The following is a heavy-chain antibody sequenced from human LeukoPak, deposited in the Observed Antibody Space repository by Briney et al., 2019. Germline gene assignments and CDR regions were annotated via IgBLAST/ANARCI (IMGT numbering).Heavy chain of an antibody. Sequence: ASVKDSCKASGYTFTSYDINWVRQATGQGLEWMGWTNPNSGNTGYAQKFQGRVTMTRNTSISTAYMELSSLRSEDTAVYSCARGRPLKWITYYYYYYMDVWGKGSTVTVSS. J-gene: IGHJ6*03. D-gene: IGHD5-12*01. V-gene: IGHV1-8*01. CDR2: TNPNSGNT. CDR1: GYTFTSYD. CDR3: ARGRPLKWITYYYYYYMDV.